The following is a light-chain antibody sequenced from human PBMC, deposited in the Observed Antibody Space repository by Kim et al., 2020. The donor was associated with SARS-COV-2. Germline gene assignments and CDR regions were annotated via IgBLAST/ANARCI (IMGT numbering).Light chain of an antibody. CDR2: DAS. V-gene: IGKV3-20*01. Sequence: LSPGERATLSCRASKSVSSTYLAWYQQKPGQAPRLLMSDASTRATGIPDRFSGSGSETDFTLTISRLEPEDFAVYYCQQYDTSRTFGQGTKVDIK. J-gene: IGKJ1*01. CDR1: KSVSSTY. CDR3: QQYDTSRT.